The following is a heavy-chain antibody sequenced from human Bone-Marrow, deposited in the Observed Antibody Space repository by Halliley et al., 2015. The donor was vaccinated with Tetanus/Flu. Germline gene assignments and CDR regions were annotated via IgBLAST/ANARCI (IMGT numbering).Heavy chain of an antibody. J-gene: IGHJ4*02. Sequence: SSIRGNGGNTHYADSVKGRFTISRDNSKNTVYLQLNSLRAEDTAVYYCAKDYYGSGSYYTVGYDSWGQGTLVTVSS. CDR2: IRGNGGNT. CDR3: AKDYYGSGSYYTVGYDS. D-gene: IGHD3-10*01. V-gene: IGHV3-23*01.